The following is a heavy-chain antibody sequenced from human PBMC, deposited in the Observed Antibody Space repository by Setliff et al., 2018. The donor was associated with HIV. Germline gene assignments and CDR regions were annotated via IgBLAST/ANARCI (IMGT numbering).Heavy chain of an antibody. V-gene: IGHV1-69*05. Sequence: GASVKVSCKASGGTFSSYAISWVRQAPGQGLEWMGGIIPIFGTANYAQKFQGRVTITTDESTSTAYMELSSLRSEDPAVYYCASLGTVSAAVTEISFRENWF. D-gene: IGHD6-25*01. CDR1: GGTFSSYA. J-gene: IGHJ5*01. CDR3: ASLGTVSAAVTEISFRENWF. CDR2: IIPIFGTA.